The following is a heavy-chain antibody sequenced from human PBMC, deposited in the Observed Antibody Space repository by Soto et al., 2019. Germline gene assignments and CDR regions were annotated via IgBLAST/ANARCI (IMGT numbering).Heavy chain of an antibody. D-gene: IGHD3-10*01. Sequence: QVQLVESGGGVVQPGSSLRLSCAASGFIFDNFGMHWVRQAPGKGLEWVSVIYYDGSKKYYADSERGRFNISRDNSKNMLYLQMDSLRAEDTATYYCARSPRVRGGTASRGCWGQGTLVTVSS. J-gene: IGHJ4*02. CDR3: ARSPRVRGGTASRGC. CDR1: GFIFDNFG. V-gene: IGHV3-33*01. CDR2: IYYDGSKK.